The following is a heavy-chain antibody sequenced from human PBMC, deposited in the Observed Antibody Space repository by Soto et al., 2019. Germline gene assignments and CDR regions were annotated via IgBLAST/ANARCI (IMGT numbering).Heavy chain of an antibody. CDR3: ASTYSTSWYWFDP. CDR2: IFSNDEK. CDR1: GFSLSNAGLG. J-gene: IGHJ5*02. D-gene: IGHD6-13*01. Sequence: QVTVKESGPVLVKPTETLTLTCTVSGFSLSNAGLGVSWIRQPPGKALEWLAHIFSNDEKSYSTSLKSRLTISKDTSKSQVVLTMTHMDPVDIATYYCASTYSTSWYWFDPWGQGTLVTVSS. V-gene: IGHV2-26*04.